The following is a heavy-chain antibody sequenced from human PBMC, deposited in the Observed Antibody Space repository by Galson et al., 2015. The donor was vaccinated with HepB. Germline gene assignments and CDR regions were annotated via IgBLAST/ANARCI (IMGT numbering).Heavy chain of an antibody. CDR1: GGSFSGYY. D-gene: IGHD5-18*01. Sequence: ETLSLTCAVYGGSFSGYYWSWIRQPPGKGLEWIGEINHSGSTNYNPSLKSRVTISVDTSKNQFSLKLSSVTAADTAVYYCARGRRGSYGPEGYYYYMDVWGKGTTVTVSS. CDR3: ARGRRGSYGPEGYYYYMDV. CDR2: INHSGST. J-gene: IGHJ6*03. V-gene: IGHV4-34*01.